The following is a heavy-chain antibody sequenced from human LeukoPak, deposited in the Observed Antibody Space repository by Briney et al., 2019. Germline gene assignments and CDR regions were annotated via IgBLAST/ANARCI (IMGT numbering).Heavy chain of an antibody. CDR2: INPNSGGT. V-gene: IGHV1-2*02. J-gene: IGHJ3*02. CDR1: GYTFTSYG. CDR3: ARGGTFGGDAFDI. D-gene: IGHD3-10*01. Sequence: ASVKVSCKASGYTFTSYGISWVRQAPGQGLEWMGWINPNSGGTNYAQKFQGRVTMTRDTSISTAYMELSRLRSDDTAVYYCARGGTFGGDAFDIWGQGTMVTVSS.